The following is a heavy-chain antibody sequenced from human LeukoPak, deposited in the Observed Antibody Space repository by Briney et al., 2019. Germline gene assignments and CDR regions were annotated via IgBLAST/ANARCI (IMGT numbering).Heavy chain of an antibody. V-gene: IGHV4-39*07. CDR3: ASTMLWFGEPYAFDI. CDR1: GGSISSSSYY. CDR2: IYYSGST. D-gene: IGHD3-10*01. J-gene: IGHJ3*02. Sequence: SETLSLTCTVSGGSISSSSYYWGWIRQPPGKGLEWIGSIYYSGSTNYNPSLKSRVTISVDTSKNQFSLKLSSVTAADTAVYHCASTMLWFGEPYAFDIWGQGTMVTVSS.